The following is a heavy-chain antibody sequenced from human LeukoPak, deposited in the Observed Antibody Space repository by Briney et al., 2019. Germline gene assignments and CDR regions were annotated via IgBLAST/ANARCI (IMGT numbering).Heavy chain of an antibody. D-gene: IGHD1-26*01. CDR1: GGSISSYY. V-gene: IGHV4-4*07. Sequence: SETLSLTCTVSGGSISSYYWSWIRQPAGKGLEWIGRIYTSGSTNYNPSLKSRVTMSVDTSKNQFSLKLSSVTAADAAVYYCARDSLWELYFDYWGQGTLVTVSS. CDR3: ARDSLWELYFDY. J-gene: IGHJ4*02. CDR2: IYTSGST.